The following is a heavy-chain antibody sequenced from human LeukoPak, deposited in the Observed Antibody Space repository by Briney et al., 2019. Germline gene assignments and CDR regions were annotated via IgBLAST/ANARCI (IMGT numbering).Heavy chain of an antibody. CDR3: ARVGGCSGGSCYATQGDGFDI. V-gene: IGHV3-21*01. Sequence: KPAGSLRLSCAASGVTFSTYTMNWVRQAPGEGLEWVSCISSRSSSIYYADSVKGRSTISRDNAKKSLYLQMNSLRAEDTAVYYCARVGGCSGGSCYATQGDGFDIWGQGTMVTVSS. D-gene: IGHD2-15*01. CDR1: GVTFSTYT. J-gene: IGHJ3*02. CDR2: ISSRSSSI.